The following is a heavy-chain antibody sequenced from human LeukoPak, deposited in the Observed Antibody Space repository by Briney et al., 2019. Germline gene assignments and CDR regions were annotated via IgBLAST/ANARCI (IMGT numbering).Heavy chain of an antibody. CDR3: AKITRRGWLLYRDAFDI. J-gene: IGHJ3*02. CDR2: ISWNSGSI. V-gene: IGHV3-9*01. Sequence: GGSLRLPCAASGFTFDDYAMHWVRQAPGKGLEWDSGISWNSGSIGYADSVKGRFTISRDNAKNSLYLQMNSLRAEDTALYYCAKITRRGWLLYRDAFDIWGQGTMVTVSS. D-gene: IGHD4-23*01. CDR1: GFTFDDYA.